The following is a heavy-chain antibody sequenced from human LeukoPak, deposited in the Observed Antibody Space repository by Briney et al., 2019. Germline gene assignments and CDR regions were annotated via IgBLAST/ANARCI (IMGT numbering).Heavy chain of an antibody. CDR2: IYSGGST. V-gene: IGHV3-66*02. J-gene: IGHJ4*02. D-gene: IGHD2-15*01. CDR3: ARDEYPYCSGGSCLDY. Sequence: GGSLRLSCAASGFTVSSNYMNWVRQAPGEGLEWVSVIYSGGSTYYADSVKGRFTISRDNSKNTRYLQMNSLRAEDTAVYYCARDEYPYCSGGSCLDYWGQGTLVTVSS. CDR1: GFTVSSNY.